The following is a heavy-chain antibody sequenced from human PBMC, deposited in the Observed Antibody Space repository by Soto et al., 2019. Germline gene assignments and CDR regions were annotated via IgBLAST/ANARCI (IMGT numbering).Heavy chain of an antibody. V-gene: IGHV3-23*01. D-gene: IGHD3-3*01. CDR2: ISGSGGST. Sequence: PGGSLRLPCAPSGLTFSSFAISWVPKAQGKGLEWVSAISGSGGSTYYADSVKGRFTISRDNSKNTLYLQMNSLRAEDTAVYYCAKATSIFGVVNDAFEIWGQGTMVT. CDR3: AKATSIFGVVNDAFEI. CDR1: GLTFSSFA. J-gene: IGHJ3*02.